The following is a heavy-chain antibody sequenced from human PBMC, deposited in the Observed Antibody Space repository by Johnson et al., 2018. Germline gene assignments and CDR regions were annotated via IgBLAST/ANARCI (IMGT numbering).Heavy chain of an antibody. V-gene: IGHV3-48*01. J-gene: IGHJ6*03. Sequence: EVQLVESGGALVQPGGSLRLSCAATGFTFSTYSMTWVRQAPGKGLEWVSYISGDTTTIFSADHVKGRFTVSRDNGKKSLYLQMNSLRVEDTSVYYCAREGVATNGVYMDVWGKGTTVTVSS. CDR1: GFTFSTYS. CDR3: AREGVATNGVYMDV. D-gene: IGHD2-21*02. CDR2: ISGDTTTI.